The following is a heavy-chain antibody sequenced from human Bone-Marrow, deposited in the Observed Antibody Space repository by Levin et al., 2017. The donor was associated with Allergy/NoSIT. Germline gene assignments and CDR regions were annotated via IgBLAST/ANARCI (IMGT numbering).Heavy chain of an antibody. J-gene: IGHJ4*02. CDR2: IMPIYDST. D-gene: IGHD7-27*01. V-gene: IGHV1-69*13. CDR3: VKRADAAQLGDPYFDY. CDR1: GGSSSRSG. Sequence: ASVKVSCKASGGSSSRSGFAWVRQAPGQGLEWMGGIMPIYDSTAYPQKFRDRVTISADESTSTIFLELRSPTSEDTAMYYCVKRADAAQLGDPYFDYWGQGTLITVSS.